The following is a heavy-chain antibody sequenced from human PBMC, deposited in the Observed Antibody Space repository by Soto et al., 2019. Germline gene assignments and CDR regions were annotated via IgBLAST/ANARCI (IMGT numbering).Heavy chain of an antibody. V-gene: IGHV3-9*01. CDR1: GFTFDDYA. CDR2: ISWNSGSI. Sequence: EVQLVESGGGLVQPGRSLRLSCAASGFTFDDYAMHWVRQAPGKGLEWVSSISWNSGSIGYADSVKGRFTISRDNAKNSLYQQMNSLRTEDTALYYSAKVKISRMTTVNYIDYWGQGTLVTVSS. CDR3: AKVKISRMTTVNYIDY. D-gene: IGHD4-4*01. J-gene: IGHJ4*02.